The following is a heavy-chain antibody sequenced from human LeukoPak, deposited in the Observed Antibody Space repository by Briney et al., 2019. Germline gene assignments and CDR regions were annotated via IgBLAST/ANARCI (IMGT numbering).Heavy chain of an antibody. CDR2: INPNNGDT. J-gene: IGHJ3*02. CDR1: GYTFTGYY. CDR3: AIIAVAKGYAFDI. V-gene: IGHV1-2*02. D-gene: IGHD6-19*01. Sequence: ASVKVSCKASGYTFTGYYMHWVRQAPGQGLEWMGWINPNNGDTHYAQKFQGTVTMTRDTSISTAYMELSRLRSDDTAVYYCAIIAVAKGYAFDIWGQGTMVTVSS.